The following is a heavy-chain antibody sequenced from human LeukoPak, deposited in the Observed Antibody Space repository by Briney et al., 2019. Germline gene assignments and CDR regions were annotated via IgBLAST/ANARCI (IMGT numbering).Heavy chain of an antibody. D-gene: IGHD3-3*01. V-gene: IGHV3-66*02. CDR2: IYSGGST. Sequence: GGSLRLSCAASGFTVSSNYMSWVRQAPGKGLEWVSVIYSGGSTYYADSVKGRFTISRDNSKNTLYLQMNSLRAEDTAVYYRASRSPSRTYDFWSGYYLHDASDIWGQGTMVTVSS. CDR3: ASRSPSRTYDFWSGYYLHDASDI. CDR1: GFTVSSNY. J-gene: IGHJ3*02.